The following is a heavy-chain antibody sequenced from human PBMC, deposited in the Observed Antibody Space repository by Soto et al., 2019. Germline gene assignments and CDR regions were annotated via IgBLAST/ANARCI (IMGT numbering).Heavy chain of an antibody. Sequence: QIHLVQSGPEVKKPGASVKVSCKASGHTYPSYAITWVRQAPGQGLEWMGWISAYTGNTNYAQNFQARVTMTIDTSSTTAYMELRSLRSDDTAIYYCARENIVLVPVINYSYYGMDVWGQGTTVTVSS. J-gene: IGHJ6*02. CDR3: ARENIVLVPVINYSYYGMDV. D-gene: IGHD2-2*01. CDR1: GHTYPSYA. CDR2: ISAYTGNT. V-gene: IGHV1-18*01.